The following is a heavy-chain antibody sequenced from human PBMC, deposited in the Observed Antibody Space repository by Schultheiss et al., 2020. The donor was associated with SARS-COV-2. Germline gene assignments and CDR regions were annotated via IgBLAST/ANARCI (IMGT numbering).Heavy chain of an antibody. V-gene: IGHV3-23*01. CDR2: ISGSGGST. D-gene: IGHD1-1*01. Sequence: GESLKISCAASGFTFSSYAMSWVRQAPGKGLEWVSAISGSGGSTYYADSVKGRFTISRDNSKNTLYLQMNSLRAEDTAVYYCAKFNENYFDYWGQGTLVTVSS. J-gene: IGHJ4*02. CDR3: AKFNENYFDY. CDR1: GFTFSSYA.